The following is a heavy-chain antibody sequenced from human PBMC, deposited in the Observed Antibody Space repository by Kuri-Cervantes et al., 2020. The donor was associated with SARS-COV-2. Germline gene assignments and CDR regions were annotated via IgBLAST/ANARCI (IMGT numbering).Heavy chain of an antibody. J-gene: IGHJ4*02. V-gene: IGHV1-69*13. CDR1: RDTFTTFG. CDR3: TTLIDY. CDR2: IIPIFGTA. Sequence: SVKVSCKASRDTFTTFGFSWVRQAPGQGLEWMGGIIPIFGTANYAQKFQGRVTITADESTSTAYMELSSLRSEDTAVYYCTTLIDYWGQGALVTVSS.